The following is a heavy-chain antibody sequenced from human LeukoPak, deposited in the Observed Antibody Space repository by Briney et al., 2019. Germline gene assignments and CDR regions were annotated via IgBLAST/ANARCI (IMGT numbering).Heavy chain of an antibody. Sequence: GRSLRLSCAASGFTFSSYSIHWVRQAPGKGLEWVAVISYDGSNKYYTDSVKGRFTISRDNSKNTLYLQMNSLRAEDTAVYYCAKDPGAHYYGSGSYRRGSYFDYWGQGTLVTVSS. J-gene: IGHJ4*02. CDR1: GFTFSSYS. CDR3: AKDPGAHYYGSGSYRRGSYFDY. D-gene: IGHD3-10*01. CDR2: ISYDGSNK. V-gene: IGHV3-30*04.